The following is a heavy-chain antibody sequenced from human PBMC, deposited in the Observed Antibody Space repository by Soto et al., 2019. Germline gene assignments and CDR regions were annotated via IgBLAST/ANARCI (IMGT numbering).Heavy chain of an antibody. V-gene: IGHV3-23*01. Sequence: EVQLLESGGGLVQPGGSLRLSCAASGFTFSKSAMSWVRQAPGKGLEWVSAISGSGGNTYYADSVKGRFTISRDNSKNTLYLQMNSLRAEDTAVYYCAKRSIYGGTDYWGQGTLVTVSS. D-gene: IGHD4-17*01. CDR1: GFTFSKSA. CDR2: ISGSGGNT. J-gene: IGHJ4*02. CDR3: AKRSIYGGTDY.